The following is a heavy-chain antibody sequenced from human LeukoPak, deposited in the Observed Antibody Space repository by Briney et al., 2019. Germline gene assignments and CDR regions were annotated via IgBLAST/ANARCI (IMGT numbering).Heavy chain of an antibody. CDR2: IWYDGSDK. Sequence: PGGSLRLSCAASGFTFSSYGMHWVRQAPDKGLEWVALIWYDGSDKYYADSVKGRFTISRDNSKNTLHLQMNSLRAEDTAVYYCARGRVVIPEGPDYWGQGTLVTVSS. J-gene: IGHJ4*02. V-gene: IGHV3-33*01. CDR1: GFTFSSYG. CDR3: ARGRVVIPEGPDY. D-gene: IGHD3-10*01.